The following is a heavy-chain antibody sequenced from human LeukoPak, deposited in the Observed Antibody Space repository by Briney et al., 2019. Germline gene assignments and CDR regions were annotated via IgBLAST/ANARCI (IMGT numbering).Heavy chain of an antibody. CDR3: ARGPPRPNYDFWSGYYTRSAFDY. CDR2: IYYSGST. CDR1: GGSISSYY. J-gene: IGHJ4*02. V-gene: IGHV4-59*12. D-gene: IGHD3-3*01. Sequence: PSETLSLTCTVSGGSISSYYWSWIRQPPGKGLEWIGYIYYSGSTNYNPSLKSRVTISVDTSKNQFSLKLSSVTAADTAVYYCARGPPRPNYDFWSGYYTRSAFDYWGQGTLVTVSS.